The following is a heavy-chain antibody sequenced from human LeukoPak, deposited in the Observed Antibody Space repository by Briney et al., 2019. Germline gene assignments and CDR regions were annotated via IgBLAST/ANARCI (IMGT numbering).Heavy chain of an antibody. D-gene: IGHD6-13*01. CDR2: MNPNSGNT. CDR1: GHTFTSYD. Sequence: EASVKVSCKASGHTFTSYDINWVRQATGQGLEWMGWMNPNSGNTGYAQKFQGRVTMTRNTSISTAYMELSSLKSEDTAVYYCARGLRSWYGDYWGQGTLVTVSS. CDR3: ARGLRSWYGDY. V-gene: IGHV1-8*01. J-gene: IGHJ4*02.